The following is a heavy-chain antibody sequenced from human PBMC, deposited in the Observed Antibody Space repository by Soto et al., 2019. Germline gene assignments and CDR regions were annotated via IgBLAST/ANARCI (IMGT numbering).Heavy chain of an antibody. D-gene: IGHD3-3*01. CDR2: IYYSGST. V-gene: IGHV4-39*01. Sequence: PSETLSLTCTVSGGSISSSSYYWGWIRQPPGKGLEWIGSIYYSGSTYYNPSLKSRVTISVDTSKNQFSLKLSSVTAADTAVYYCASVVFGVVIEYYYMDVWGKGTTVTVSS. CDR3: ASVVFGVVIEYYYMDV. J-gene: IGHJ6*03. CDR1: GGSISSSSYY.